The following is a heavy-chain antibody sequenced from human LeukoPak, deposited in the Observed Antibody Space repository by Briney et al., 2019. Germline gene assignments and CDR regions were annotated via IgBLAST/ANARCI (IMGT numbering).Heavy chain of an antibody. D-gene: IGHD3-10*01. Sequence: PGGSLRLSCAASGFTFSSYSMDWVRQAPGKGLEWVSYISSSSSTIYYADSVKGRFTISRDNSRNTVYLQMNSLRVEDTAVYYCAKETYASGPYYFDYWGQGTLVTVSS. CDR3: AKETYASGPYYFDY. J-gene: IGHJ4*02. V-gene: IGHV3-48*01. CDR2: ISSSSSTI. CDR1: GFTFSSYS.